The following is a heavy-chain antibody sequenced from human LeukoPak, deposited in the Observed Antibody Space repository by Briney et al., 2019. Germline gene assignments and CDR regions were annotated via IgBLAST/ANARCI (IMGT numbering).Heavy chain of an antibody. D-gene: IGHD2-2*01. CDR3: ARDVPQCSSTSCYHHGWFDP. CDR2: IKQDGSEK. Sequence: GGSLRLSCAASGFTFSSYWMSWVRQAPGKGLEWVANIKQDGSEKYYVDSVKGRFTISRDNAKNSLYLQMNSLRAEDTAVYYCARDVPQCSSTSCYHHGWFDPWGRGTLVTVSS. V-gene: IGHV3-7*05. CDR1: GFTFSSYW. J-gene: IGHJ5*02.